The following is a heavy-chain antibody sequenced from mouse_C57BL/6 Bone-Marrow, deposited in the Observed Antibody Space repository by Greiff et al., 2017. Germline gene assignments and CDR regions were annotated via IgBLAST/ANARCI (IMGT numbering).Heavy chain of an antibody. V-gene: IGHV3-6*01. CDR2: ISYDGSN. Sequence: EVKLMESGPGLVKPSQSLSLTCSVTGYSITSGYYWNWIRQFPGNKLEWMGYISYDGSNNYNPSLKNRISITRDTSKNQFFLKLNSVTTEDTATYYCARKGLLRDYWGQGTTLTVSS. CDR3: ARKGLLRDY. J-gene: IGHJ2*01. CDR1: GYSITSGYY. D-gene: IGHD2-10*01.